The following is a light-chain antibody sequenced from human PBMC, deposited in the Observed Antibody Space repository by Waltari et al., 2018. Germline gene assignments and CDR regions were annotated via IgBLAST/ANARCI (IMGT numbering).Light chain of an antibody. CDR2: GNT. CDR1: SSHSGAPYD. J-gene: IGLJ3*02. CDR3: QSYDSGLSGWV. V-gene: IGLV1-40*01. Sequence: QSVLTQPPSVSGAPGPRVTISRTESSSHSGAPYDSHCYRQLPGTAPKLPIYGNTIRPSGVPDRFSGSRSGTSASLAITGLQAEDEADYYCQSYDSGLSGWVFGGGTKLTVL.